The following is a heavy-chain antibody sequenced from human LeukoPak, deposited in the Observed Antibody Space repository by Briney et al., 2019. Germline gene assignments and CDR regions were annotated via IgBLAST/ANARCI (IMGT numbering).Heavy chain of an antibody. D-gene: IGHD4-17*01. J-gene: IGHJ4*02. CDR1: GFSFSSYA. CDR2: MSYDRSYK. Sequence: GGSLRLSCAASGFSFSSYAMHWVRQTPDKGLEWVAFMSYDRSYKYDADSVKGRFTISRDNSKNTLFLQMNSLRAEDTVVYYCARSFQYSYGDPTYYFDHGGQGTLVTVSS. V-gene: IGHV3-30*04. CDR3: ARSFQYSYGDPTYYFDH.